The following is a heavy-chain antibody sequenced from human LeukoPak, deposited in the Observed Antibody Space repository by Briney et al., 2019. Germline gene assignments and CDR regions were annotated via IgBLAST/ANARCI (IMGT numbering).Heavy chain of an antibody. CDR2: ISGSGGST. J-gene: IGHJ3*02. CDR3: AKDRRKQLVGDAFDI. CDR1: GFTFSSCA. V-gene: IGHV3-23*01. D-gene: IGHD6-6*01. Sequence: GGSLRLSCAASGFTFSSCAMSWVRQAPGKGLEWVSAISGSGGSTYYADSVKGRFTISRDNSKNTLYLQMNSLRAEDTAVYYCAKDRRKQLVGDAFDIWGQGTMVTVSS.